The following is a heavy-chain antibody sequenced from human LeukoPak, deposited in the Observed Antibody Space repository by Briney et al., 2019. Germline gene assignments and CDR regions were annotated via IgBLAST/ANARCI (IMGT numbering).Heavy chain of an antibody. D-gene: IGHD2/OR15-2a*01. CDR3: ARDLIGAGNHDAFDL. Sequence: PGGSLRLSCAASGFTVSGSYMSWVRQAPGKELEWVSVIYRGGATYYADSVKGRFTISRDSSKNTLFLQMNSLTAEDQALYYCARDLIGAGNHDAFDLWGRGTMVIVSS. CDR2: IYRGGAT. CDR1: GFTVSGSY. J-gene: IGHJ3*01. V-gene: IGHV3-53*01.